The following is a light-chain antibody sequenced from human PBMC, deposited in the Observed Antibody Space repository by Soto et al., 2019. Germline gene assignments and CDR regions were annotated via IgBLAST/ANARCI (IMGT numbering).Light chain of an antibody. CDR3: SSYTSSTTGV. CDR2: EVV. V-gene: IGLV2-14*01. J-gene: IGLJ3*02. Sequence: QSALTQPASVSGSPGQSITISCSGTSSDIGGYNYVSWYQQHPGQAPKLLLYEVVNRPSGISNRFSASKSGNTASLTISGLQTEDEAHYYCSSYTSSTTGVFGGGTKLTVL. CDR1: SSDIGGYNY.